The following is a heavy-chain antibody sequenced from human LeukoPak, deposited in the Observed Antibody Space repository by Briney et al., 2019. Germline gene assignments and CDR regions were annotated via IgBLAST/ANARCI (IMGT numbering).Heavy chain of an antibody. CDR1: GYSISSGYY. D-gene: IGHD6-13*01. Sequence: PSETLSLTCTVSGYSISSGYYWGWIRQPPGKGLEWIGSIYHSGSTYYNPSLKSRVTISVDTSKNQFSLKLSSVTAADTAVYYCARFIAHYYYMDVWGKGTTVTISS. CDR3: ARFIAHYYYMDV. CDR2: IYHSGST. V-gene: IGHV4-38-2*02. J-gene: IGHJ6*03.